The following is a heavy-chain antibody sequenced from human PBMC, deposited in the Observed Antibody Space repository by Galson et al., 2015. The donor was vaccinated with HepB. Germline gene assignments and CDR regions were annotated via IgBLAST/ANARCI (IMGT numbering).Heavy chain of an antibody. CDR3: AKEGDNGVPFDY. D-gene: IGHD1-1*01. Sequence: SLRLSCAASGITFSSYGMHWVRQAPGKGLEWVAVISYDGSNKYYADSVKGRFTISRDNSKNTLYLQMNSLRAEDTAVYYCAKEGDNGVPFDYWGQGTLVTVSS. CDR1: GITFSSYG. J-gene: IGHJ4*02. CDR2: ISYDGSNK. V-gene: IGHV3-30*18.